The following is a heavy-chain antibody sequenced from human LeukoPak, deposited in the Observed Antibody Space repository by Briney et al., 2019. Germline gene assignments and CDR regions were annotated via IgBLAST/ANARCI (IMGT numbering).Heavy chain of an antibody. V-gene: IGHV4-59*08. CDR1: GGSISSYY. CDR2: IYYSGST. J-gene: IGHJ5*02. CDR3: ARTRNYVAANWFDP. D-gene: IGHD1-7*01. Sequence: TSETLSLTCTVSGGSISSYYWSWIRQPPGKGLEWIGYIYYSGSTNYNPSLKSRVTISVDTSKNQFSLKLSSVTAADTAVYYCARTRNYVAANWFDPWGQGTLVTVSS.